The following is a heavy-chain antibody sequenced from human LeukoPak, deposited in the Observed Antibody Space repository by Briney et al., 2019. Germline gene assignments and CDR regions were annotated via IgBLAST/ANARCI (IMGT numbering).Heavy chain of an antibody. CDR3: ARGGYCSSTSCSDV. Sequence: PGGSLRLSCAASGFTVSSNYMSWVRQAPGKGLEWVSVIYSGGSTYYADSVKGRFTISRDNSMNTLYLQMNSLRAEDTAVYYCARGGYCSSTSCSDVWGQGTLVTVSS. CDR1: GFTVSSNY. CDR2: IYSGGST. D-gene: IGHD2-2*01. J-gene: IGHJ4*02. V-gene: IGHV3-53*01.